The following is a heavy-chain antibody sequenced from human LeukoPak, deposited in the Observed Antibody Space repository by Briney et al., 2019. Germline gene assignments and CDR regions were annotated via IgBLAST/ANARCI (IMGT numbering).Heavy chain of an antibody. Sequence: PGGSLRLSCAASGFILSAYEMNWVRQAPGKGLEWVSVIYSGGSTYSADSVKGRFTISRDNLKNTVYLQMNSLRAEDTAVYYCARGGPFTGTTPTPRASDYWGQGTLVIVSS. V-gene: IGHV3-66*01. CDR1: GFILSAYE. J-gene: IGHJ4*02. D-gene: IGHD1-7*01. CDR2: IYSGGST. CDR3: ARGGPFTGTTPTPRASDY.